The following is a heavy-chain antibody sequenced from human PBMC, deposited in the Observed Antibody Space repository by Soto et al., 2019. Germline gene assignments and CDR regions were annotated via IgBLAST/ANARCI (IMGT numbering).Heavy chain of an antibody. CDR2: MNQDGSSI. CDR3: ASSDRGRNWFPP. Sequence: EVQLEESGGALVQPGGSLRLSCAASGFIFSNFWMSWARQAPGKGLEWVAKMNQDGSSISYVDSVRGRFTISRDNAKNSLFPQMNILRAEDTAVYFCASSDRGRNWFPPWGQGTLVTVSS. V-gene: IGHV3-7*01. J-gene: IGHJ5*02. D-gene: IGHD5-12*01. CDR1: GFIFSNFW.